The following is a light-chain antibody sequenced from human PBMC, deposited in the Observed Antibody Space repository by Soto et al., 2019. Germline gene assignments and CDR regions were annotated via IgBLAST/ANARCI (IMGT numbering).Light chain of an antibody. CDR1: SSDVGGYNY. V-gene: IGLV2-14*03. CDR2: DVS. CDR3: SSYTSSSTRV. Sequence: QSALTQPASVSGSPGQPITISCTGTSSDVGGYNYVSWYQHHPGKVPKLMIYDVSNRPSGVSNRFSGSKSGNTASLTISGLQAEDEADYYCSSYTSSSTRVFGGGTKLTVL. J-gene: IGLJ3*02.